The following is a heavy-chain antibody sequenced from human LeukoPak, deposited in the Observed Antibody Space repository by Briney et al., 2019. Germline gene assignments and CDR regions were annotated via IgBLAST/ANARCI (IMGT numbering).Heavy chain of an antibody. V-gene: IGHV3-21*04. J-gene: IGHJ4*02. CDR1: GFTFRSYS. CDR3: ARGAYCGGDCYSGAVAHY. Sequence: GGSLRLSCAASGFTFRSYSMNWVRQAPGKGLEWVSAIDPSSTYIYYADSVKGRFTISRDNAKNSLYLQMNSLRAEDTAVYYCARGAYCGGDCYSGAVAHYWGQGTLVTVSS. D-gene: IGHD2-21*02. CDR2: IDPSSTYI.